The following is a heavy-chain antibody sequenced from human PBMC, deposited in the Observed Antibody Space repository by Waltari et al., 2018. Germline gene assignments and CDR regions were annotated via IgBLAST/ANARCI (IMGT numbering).Heavy chain of an antibody. CDR2: INQGGSAI. V-gene: IGHV3-7*01. D-gene: IGHD3-22*01. CDR3: ARVAYDSWNFDF. J-gene: IGHJ3*01. Sequence: EVKLVESGGGVVQPGESLRFSCAASGFPFKTYWMTWVRQAPGKGLEWVANINQGGSAIFYVDSVKGRFTISRDDAKNSLYLQMNSLRAEDMAVYYCARVAYDSWNFDFWGQGTMVTVSS. CDR1: GFPFKTYW.